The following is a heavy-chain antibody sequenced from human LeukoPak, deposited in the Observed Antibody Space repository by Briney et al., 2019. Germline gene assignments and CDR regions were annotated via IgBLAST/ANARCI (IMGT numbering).Heavy chain of an antibody. CDR2: INDSGDNT. CDR1: GFTFSNYA. J-gene: IGHJ4*02. Sequence: GGSLRLSCAASGFTFSNYAMSWVRQAPGKGLEWVSSINDSGDNTYDADSVKGRFTISRDNSKNTLCLQMDSLRAEDTALYYCAKQGIYSYDIYPASSLYYFDYWGQGTLVTVSS. D-gene: IGHD5-18*01. V-gene: IGHV3-23*01. CDR3: AKQGIYSYDIYPASSLYYFDY.